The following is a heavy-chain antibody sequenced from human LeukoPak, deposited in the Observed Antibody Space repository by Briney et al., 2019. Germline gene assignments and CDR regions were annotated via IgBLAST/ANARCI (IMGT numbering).Heavy chain of an antibody. CDR1: GYTFTNYN. Sequence: GESLKISCSGSGYTFTNYNIAWVRQMPGKGPEFMGIIYPGDSHVTYSPSFQGQVTISADKSVSTTYLQWSSLKASDTAIYYCARLDEGFYYDGGGFLYWGQGTLLAVSS. CDR3: ARLDEGFYYDGGGFLY. V-gene: IGHV5-51*01. CDR2: IYPGDSHV. J-gene: IGHJ4*02. D-gene: IGHD3-22*01.